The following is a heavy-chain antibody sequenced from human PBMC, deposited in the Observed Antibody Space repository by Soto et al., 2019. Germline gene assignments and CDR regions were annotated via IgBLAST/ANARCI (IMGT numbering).Heavy chain of an antibody. CDR2: ISDDGYTI. J-gene: IGHJ5*02. D-gene: IGHD6-6*01. V-gene: IGHV3-11*01. CDR1: GFTFSDFY. Sequence: GGSLRLSCATSGFTFSDFYMSWVRQAPGKGPEWVSYISDDGYTIYYADSVKGRFTISRDNSKNTLYLQMNSLRAEDTAVYYCAKDIYSSSSGWFDPRGQGTLVTVSS. CDR3: AKDIYSSSSGWFDP.